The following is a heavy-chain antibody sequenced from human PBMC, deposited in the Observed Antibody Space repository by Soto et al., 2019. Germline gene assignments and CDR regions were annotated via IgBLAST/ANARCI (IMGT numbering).Heavy chain of an antibody. J-gene: IGHJ3*01. CDR1: GFTFSKFA. Sequence: EMQLLEAGGGLVQPGGSLRLSCAASGFTFSKFAMTWVRQAPGKGPEWVSTISGDGGPSYTHYADSVKGRFSISRDNSKNTLYLQMSSLRADDTAVFYCTKALWDVGRGETFDVWGRGTLVIVSS. CDR3: TKALWDVGRGETFDV. D-gene: IGHD3-10*01. V-gene: IGHV3-23*01. CDR2: ISGDGGPS.